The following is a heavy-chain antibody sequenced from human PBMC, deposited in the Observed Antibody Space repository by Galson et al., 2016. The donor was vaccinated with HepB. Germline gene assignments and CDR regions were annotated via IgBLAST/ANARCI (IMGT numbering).Heavy chain of an antibody. D-gene: IGHD3-22*01. CDR2: IYWDDDM. CDR3: ARSRHYSDNDGFYYHYGMDV. CDR1: GFSLNSSGVA. J-gene: IGHJ6*02. V-gene: IGHV2-5*02. Sequence: PALVKPTQTLTLTCTFSGFSLNSSGVAVGWIRQPPGKALEWLTLIYWDDDMRFSPSLKSRLAVYKDTSKNQVVFSMTNMGPLDTATYYCARSRHYSDNDGFYYHYGMDVRGQGTAVTVSS.